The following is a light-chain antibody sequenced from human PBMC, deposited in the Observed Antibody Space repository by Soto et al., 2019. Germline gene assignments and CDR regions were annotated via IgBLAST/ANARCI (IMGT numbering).Light chain of an antibody. CDR1: QSVRNNY. V-gene: IGKV3D-20*02. CDR3: QQLNSYPLT. CDR2: DAS. J-gene: IGKJ4*01. Sequence: EIVLTQSPGTLTLSPGERATLSCRASQSVRNNYLAWYQQKPGQAPRLLIYDASSRATGIPDRFSGGGSGTDFTLTISSLQPEDFATYYCQQLNSYPLTFGGGTKVDIK.